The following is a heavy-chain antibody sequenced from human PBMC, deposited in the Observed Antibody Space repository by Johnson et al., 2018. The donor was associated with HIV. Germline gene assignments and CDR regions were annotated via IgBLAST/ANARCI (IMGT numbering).Heavy chain of an antibody. CDR2: INSDGSST. CDR1: GFTFSSYW. CDR3: ARAGSSWYDDAFDI. Sequence: VQLVESGGGLVQPGGSLRLSCAASGFTFSSYWMHWFRQAPGKGLVWVSRINSDGSSTSYADSVKGRFTISRDNAKNTLYLQMNSLRAEDTAVYYCARAGSSWYDDAFDIWGQGTMVTVSS. V-gene: IGHV3-74*02. D-gene: IGHD6-13*01. J-gene: IGHJ3*02.